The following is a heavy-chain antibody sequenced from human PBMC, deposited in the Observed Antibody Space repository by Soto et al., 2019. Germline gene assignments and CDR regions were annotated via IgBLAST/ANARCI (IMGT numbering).Heavy chain of an antibody. J-gene: IGHJ4*02. D-gene: IGHD3-10*01. V-gene: IGHV4-34*01. CDR2: INHSGST. CDR1: GGSFSGYY. CDR3: ARRALWFGELLFL. Sequence: SETLSLTCAVYGGSFSGYYWSWIRQPPGKGLEWIGEINHSGSTNYNPSLKSRVTISVDTSKNQFSLKLSSVTAADTAVYYCARRALWFGELLFLGGQGTLVTVSS.